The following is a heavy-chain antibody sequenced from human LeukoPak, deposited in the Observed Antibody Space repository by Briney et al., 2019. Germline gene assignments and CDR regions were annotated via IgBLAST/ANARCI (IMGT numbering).Heavy chain of an antibody. CDR3: AKDRKAYYYDSSGYYGPT. CDR1: GFTFSSYA. V-gene: IGHV3-23*01. Sequence: GGSLRLSCAASGFTFSSYAMSWVRQAPGKGLEWVSAISGSGGSTYYADSVKGRFTISRDNSKNTLYLQMNSLRAEDTAVYYCAKDRKAYYYDSSGYYGPTWGQGTLVTVSS. CDR2: ISGSGGST. J-gene: IGHJ5*02. D-gene: IGHD3-22*01.